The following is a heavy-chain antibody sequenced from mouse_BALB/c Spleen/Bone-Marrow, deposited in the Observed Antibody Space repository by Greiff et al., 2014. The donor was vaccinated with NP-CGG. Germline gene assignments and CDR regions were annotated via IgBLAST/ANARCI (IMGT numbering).Heavy chain of an antibody. J-gene: IGHJ3*01. D-gene: IGHD2-4*01. CDR1: GYTFTSYV. Sequence: KQSGPELVKPGASVKMSCKASGYTFTSYVIHWVKQKPGRGLEWIGYINPYNDGTKYNEKFKGKATLTSDKSSSTAYMELSSLTSEDSAVYYCARGAYDYDGDWFAYWGQGTLVTVSA. CDR2: INPYNDGT. V-gene: IGHV1-14*01. CDR3: ARGAYDYDGDWFAY.